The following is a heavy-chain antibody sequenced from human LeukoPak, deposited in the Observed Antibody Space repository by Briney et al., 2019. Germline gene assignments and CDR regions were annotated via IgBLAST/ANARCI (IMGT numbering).Heavy chain of an antibody. Sequence: PGGSLRLSCAASGFTFSSYSMNWVRQAPGKGLEWVSSISSSSSYIYYADSVKGRFTISRDNAKNSLYLQMNSLRADDTAVYYCATNSYCSTTSCYFAYWGQGTLVTVSS. V-gene: IGHV3-21*01. CDR1: GFTFSSYS. CDR2: ISSSSSYI. J-gene: IGHJ4*02. CDR3: ATNSYCSTTSCYFAY. D-gene: IGHD2-2*01.